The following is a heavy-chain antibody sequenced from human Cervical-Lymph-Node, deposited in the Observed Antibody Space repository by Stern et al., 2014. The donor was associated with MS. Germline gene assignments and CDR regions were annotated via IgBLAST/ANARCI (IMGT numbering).Heavy chain of an antibody. CDR3: ASLYSSSSQNFDY. J-gene: IGHJ4*02. D-gene: IGHD6-6*01. Sequence: VQLVESGAEVKKPGSSVKVSCKASGGTFSSYAISWVRQAPGQGLEWMGGIIPIFGTANYAQKFQGRFTITADESTSTAYMELSSLRSEDTAVYYCASLYSSSSQNFDYWGQGTLVTVSS. V-gene: IGHV1-69*01. CDR2: IIPIFGTA. CDR1: GGTFSSYA.